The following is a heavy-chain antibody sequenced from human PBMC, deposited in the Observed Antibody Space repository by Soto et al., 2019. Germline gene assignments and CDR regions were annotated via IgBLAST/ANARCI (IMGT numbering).Heavy chain of an antibody. Sequence: GGSLRGSCASYGLTFSIYAMIFVLRAPVKGLEWVSSISSSGSYIYYAESLKGRFAISRDNVKNSLYLQMNSLSAEETAVYHCTRSDNGLYYFDYWGQGTLVTVSS. CDR3: TRSDNGLYYFDY. CDR2: ISSSGSYI. V-gene: IGHV3-21*01. J-gene: IGHJ4*02. D-gene: IGHD2-8*01. CDR1: GLTFSIYA.